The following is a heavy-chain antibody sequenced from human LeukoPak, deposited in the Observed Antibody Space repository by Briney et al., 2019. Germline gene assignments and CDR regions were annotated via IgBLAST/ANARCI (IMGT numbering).Heavy chain of an antibody. Sequence: ASVKVSCKASGYTFTGYYMHWVRQAPGQGLEWMGWINPNSGGTNYAQKFQGRVTMTRDTSISTAYMELSRLRSDVTAVYYCARVGYDYVWGSYRRWPRYFDYWGQGTLVTVSS. J-gene: IGHJ4*02. CDR3: ARVGYDYVWGSYRRWPRYFDY. CDR2: INPNSGGT. V-gene: IGHV1-2*02. D-gene: IGHD3-16*02. CDR1: GYTFTGYY.